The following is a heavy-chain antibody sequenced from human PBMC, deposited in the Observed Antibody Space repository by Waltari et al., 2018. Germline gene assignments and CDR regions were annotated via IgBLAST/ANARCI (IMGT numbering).Heavy chain of an antibody. Sequence: QVQLQQWGAGLLKPSETLSLTCAVYGGSFSGYYWSWIRQPPGKGLEWIGEINHSGSTNYNPSLKSRVTISVDTSKNQFSLKLSSVTAADTAVYYCARGRSAVRGNAFDIWGQGTMVIVSS. D-gene: IGHD3-10*01. J-gene: IGHJ3*02. CDR1: GGSFSGYY. CDR2: INHSGST. V-gene: IGHV4-34*01. CDR3: ARGRSAVRGNAFDI.